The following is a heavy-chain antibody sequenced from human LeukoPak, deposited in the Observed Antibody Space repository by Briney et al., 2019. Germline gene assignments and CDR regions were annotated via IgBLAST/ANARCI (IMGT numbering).Heavy chain of an antibody. J-gene: IGHJ4*02. CDR2: ITSTGSST. V-gene: IGHV3-23*01. CDR1: GFSFSAYA. Sequence: GGSLRLSCAASGFSFSAYAMSWVRQAPGKGLEWVSIITSTGSSTFYADSVKGRFTICRDNSKNTLFLQMDGLRAQNTALYYCAKAGHTVTTELDYWGQGALVTVSS. CDR3: AKAGHTVTTELDY. D-gene: IGHD4-17*01.